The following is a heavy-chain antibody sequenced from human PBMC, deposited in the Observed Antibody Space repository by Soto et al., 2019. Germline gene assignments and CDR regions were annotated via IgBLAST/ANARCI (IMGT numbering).Heavy chain of an antibody. V-gene: IGHV3-53*01. CDR3: ARVIKSSSWYPGGYFDY. J-gene: IGHJ4*02. CDR1: GFTVSSNY. CDR2: IYSGGST. Sequence: QTGGSLRLSCAASGFTVSSNYMSWVRQAPGKGLKWVSLIYSGGSTYYADSVKGRFTISRDNSKNTLYLQMNSLRAEDTAVYYCARVIKSSSWYPGGYFDYWGQGTLVTVSS. D-gene: IGHD6-13*01.